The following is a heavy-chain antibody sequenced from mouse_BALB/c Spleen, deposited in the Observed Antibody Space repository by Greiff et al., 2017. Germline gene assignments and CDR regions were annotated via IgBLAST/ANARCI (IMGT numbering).Heavy chain of an antibody. Sequence: DVMLVESGGGLVQPGGSRKLSCAASGFTFSSFGMHWVRQAPEKGLEWVAYISSGSSTIYYADTVKGRFTISRDNPKNTLFLQMTSLRSEDTAMYYCARSPYDYGGFAYWGQGTLVTVSA. CDR3: ARSPYDYGGFAY. V-gene: IGHV5-17*02. D-gene: IGHD2-4*01. CDR1: GFTFSSFG. J-gene: IGHJ3*01. CDR2: ISSGSSTI.